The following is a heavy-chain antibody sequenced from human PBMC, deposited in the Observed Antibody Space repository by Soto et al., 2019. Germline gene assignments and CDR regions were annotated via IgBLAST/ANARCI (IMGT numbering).Heavy chain of an antibody. D-gene: IGHD6-6*01. V-gene: IGHV4-61*01. CDR3: ERVRIAARREGWFDP. J-gene: IGHJ5*02. CDR2: IYYSGST. CDR1: GGSVSSGSYY. Sequence: SETLSLTCTVSGGSVSSGSYYWSWIRQPPGKGLEWIGYIYYSGSTNYNPSLKSRVTISVDTSKNQFSLKLSSVTAADTAVYYCERVRIAARREGWFDPWGQGTLVTVSS.